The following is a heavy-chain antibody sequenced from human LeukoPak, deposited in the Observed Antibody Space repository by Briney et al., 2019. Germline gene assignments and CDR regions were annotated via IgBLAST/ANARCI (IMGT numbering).Heavy chain of an antibody. D-gene: IGHD5-12*01. CDR3: VYTWMVNRGGYYFDY. CDR1: GYTFTSYY. CDR2: INPSGGST. J-gene: IGHJ4*02. V-gene: IGHV1-46*01. Sequence: ASVKVSCKASGYTFTSYYMHWVRQAPGQGLEWMGIINPSGGSTSYAQKFQGRVTMTRDTSTSTVYMELSSLRSEDTAVYYCVYTWMVNRGGYYFDYWGQGTLATVSS.